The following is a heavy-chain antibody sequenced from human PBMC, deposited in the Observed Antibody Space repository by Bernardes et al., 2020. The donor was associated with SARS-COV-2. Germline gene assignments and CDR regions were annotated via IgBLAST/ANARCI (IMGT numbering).Heavy chain of an antibody. CDR1: GFSVSHYY. V-gene: IGHV3-53*01. D-gene: IGHD3-9*01. Sequence: GGSLRLSCAASGFSVSHYYMNWVRQAPGKGLEWVSVIYIGGNTYYADSVKGRFSISRDTSKNMLYLQMNSLRAADTAVYYCARDQTHHDILTGYRESGMDVWGQGTTVTVSS. CDR3: ARDQTHHDILTGYRESGMDV. J-gene: IGHJ6*02. CDR2: IYIGGNT.